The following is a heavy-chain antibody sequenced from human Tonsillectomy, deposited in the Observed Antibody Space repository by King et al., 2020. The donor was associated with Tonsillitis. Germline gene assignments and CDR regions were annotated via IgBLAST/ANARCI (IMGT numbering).Heavy chain of an antibody. CDR1: GFTFSRYG. V-gene: IGHV3-33*01. CDR2: IGYDGTHE. CDR3: VRDAGSRWFGPIDY. J-gene: IGHJ4*02. Sequence: VQLVESGGGVVQPGRSLRLSCAASGFTFSRYGMPWAPQAPGKGLEWGAVIGYDGTHEFYADPVKGRFTISGDNAKNTLYLQMSSLRAEDTAVYYCVRDAGSRWFGPIDYWGQGTLVTVSS. D-gene: IGHD6-13*01.